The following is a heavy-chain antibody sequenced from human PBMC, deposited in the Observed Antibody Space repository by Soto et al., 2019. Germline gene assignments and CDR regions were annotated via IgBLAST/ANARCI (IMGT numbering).Heavy chain of an antibody. Sequence: ASVKVSCKASGYTFTDYYLHWVRQAPGQGLEWMGWINPNSGGSNYAEKFQGRITMSRDTSINTAYMDLSSLTSDDTAVYFCARFLAVAAHQGGWFDPCGQGTLVTVSS. CDR1: GYTFTDYY. D-gene: IGHD2-15*01. CDR2: INPNSGGS. CDR3: ARFLAVAAHQGGWFDP. V-gene: IGHV1-2*02. J-gene: IGHJ5*02.